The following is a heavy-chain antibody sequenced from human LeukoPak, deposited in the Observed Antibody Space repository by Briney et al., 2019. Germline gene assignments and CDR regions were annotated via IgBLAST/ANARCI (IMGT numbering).Heavy chain of an antibody. CDR1: GGSFSGYY. V-gene: IGHV4-34*01. CDR2: INHSGST. Sequence: PSETLSLTCAVYGGSFSGYYWSWIRQPPGKGLEWIGEINHSGSTNYNPSLKSRVTISVDTSKNQFSLKLSSVTAADTAVYYCARRSPYPQFNNWFDPWGQGTLVTVSS. CDR3: ARRSPYPQFNNWFDP. J-gene: IGHJ5*02.